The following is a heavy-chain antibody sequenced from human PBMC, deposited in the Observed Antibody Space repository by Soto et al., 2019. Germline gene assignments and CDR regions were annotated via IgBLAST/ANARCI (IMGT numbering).Heavy chain of an antibody. Sequence: GGSLRLSCAASGFTVSSNYMSWVRQAPGKGLEWVSVIYSGGSTYYADSVKGRFTISRDNSKNTLYLQMNSLRAEDTAVYYCARTGNGYTSDYWGQGTLVTVSS. CDR1: GFTVSSNY. CDR3: ARTGNGYTSDY. D-gene: IGHD5-12*01. CDR2: IYSGGST. V-gene: IGHV3-53*01. J-gene: IGHJ4*02.